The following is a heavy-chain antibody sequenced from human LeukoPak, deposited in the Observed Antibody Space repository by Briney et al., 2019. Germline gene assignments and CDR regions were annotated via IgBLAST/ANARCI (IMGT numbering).Heavy chain of an antibody. CDR3: ARGEWRT. Sequence: GGSLRLSCVASGFTFSSRDWMTWVRQAPGKGLEWVANIKQDGSEKNYVDSVKGRFTISRDNAKNSVDLQMNSLRVEDTAVYYCARGEWRTWGQGTLVTVSS. V-gene: IGHV3-7*01. D-gene: IGHD3-3*01. CDR2: IKQDGSEK. J-gene: IGHJ5*02. CDR1: GFTFSSRDW.